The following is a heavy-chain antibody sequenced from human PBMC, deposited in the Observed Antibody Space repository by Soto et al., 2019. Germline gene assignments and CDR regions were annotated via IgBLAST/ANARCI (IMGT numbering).Heavy chain of an antibody. CDR1: EVTFSSYG. V-gene: IGHV3-33*01. CDR3: ARDIYDILTGYNWFDP. D-gene: IGHD3-9*01. Sequence: GGSLKHACASDEVTFSSYGRHWVRTKQGKGLEWVAVIWYDGSNKYYADSVKGRFTISRDNSKNTLYLQANSLRAEDTAVYYCARDIYDILTGYNWFDPLGQGTLVTV. J-gene: IGHJ5*02. CDR2: IWYDGSNK.